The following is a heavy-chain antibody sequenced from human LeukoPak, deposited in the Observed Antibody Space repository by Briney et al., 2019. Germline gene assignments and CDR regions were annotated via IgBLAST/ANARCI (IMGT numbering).Heavy chain of an antibody. D-gene: IGHD5-18*01. Sequence: GGSLRLSCAASGFTFSSYGMHWVRQAPGKGLEWVAVIWYDGSNKYYADSVKGRFTVSRDNSKNSLYLQMNSLRVEDTALYYCARVRTAMEIGAYWGQGTLVTVSS. CDR2: IWYDGSNK. CDR3: ARVRTAMEIGAY. J-gene: IGHJ4*02. V-gene: IGHV3-33*01. CDR1: GFTFSSYG.